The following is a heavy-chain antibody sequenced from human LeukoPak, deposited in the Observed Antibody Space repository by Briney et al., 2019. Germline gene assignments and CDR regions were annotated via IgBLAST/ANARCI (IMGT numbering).Heavy chain of an antibody. CDR1: GFTFSSYS. Sequence: NSGGFLRLSCAASGFTFSSYSMNWVRQAPGEGLEWVSSISTSSNYIYYADSVKRRFTISRDNAKNSLYLQMNSLRAEDTAVYYCARDSSGWSNWFDPWGQGTLVTVSS. V-gene: IGHV3-21*01. CDR3: ARDSSGWSNWFDP. CDR2: ISTSSNYI. D-gene: IGHD6-19*01. J-gene: IGHJ5*02.